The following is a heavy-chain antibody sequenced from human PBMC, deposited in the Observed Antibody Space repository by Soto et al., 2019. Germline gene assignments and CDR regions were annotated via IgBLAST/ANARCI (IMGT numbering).Heavy chain of an antibody. CDR1: GGSISSGGYY. V-gene: IGHV4-31*03. CDR3: ARRVDGYNWNDEAFDI. CDR2: IYYSGST. J-gene: IGHJ3*02. D-gene: IGHD1-1*01. Sequence: QVQLQESGPGLVKPSQTLSLTCTVSGGSISSGGYYWSWIRQHPGKGLEWIGYIYYSGSTYYNPSLKSRVTISVDTSKKQFSLKLSSVTAAGTAVYYCARRVDGYNWNDEAFDIWGQGTMVTVSS.